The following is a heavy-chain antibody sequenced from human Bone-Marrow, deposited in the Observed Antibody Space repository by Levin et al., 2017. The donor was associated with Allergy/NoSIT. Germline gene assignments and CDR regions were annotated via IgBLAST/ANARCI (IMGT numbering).Heavy chain of an antibody. V-gene: IGHV1-3*01. CDR2: INADNGNT. J-gene: IGHJ4*02. CDR1: GYTFTSYA. Sequence: PAASVKVSCKASGYTFTSYAMHWVRQAPGQRLEWMGWINADNGNTIYSQKFQGRVTITRDTSASTAYMELSSLGSEDTALYYCATSIAAAGMGYWGQGTLVTVSS. D-gene: IGHD6-13*01. CDR3: ATSIAAAGMGY.